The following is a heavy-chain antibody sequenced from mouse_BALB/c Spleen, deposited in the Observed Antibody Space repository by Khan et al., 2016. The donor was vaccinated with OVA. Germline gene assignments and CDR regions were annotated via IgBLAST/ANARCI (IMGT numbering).Heavy chain of an antibody. CDR3: ARGTTASYWYFDV. J-gene: IGHJ1*01. V-gene: IGHV1-61*01. CDR1: GYSFTSYW. Sequence: QVQLQQSGAELVRPGASVKLSCKASGYSFTSYWMNWMKQRPGQGLEWIGIIHPYDSETRLNQKFKDKATLTVDKSSSTAYMQVSSPTSEDSAVYYCARGTTASYWYFDVWGAGTTVTVSS. D-gene: IGHD1-2*01. CDR2: IHPYDSET.